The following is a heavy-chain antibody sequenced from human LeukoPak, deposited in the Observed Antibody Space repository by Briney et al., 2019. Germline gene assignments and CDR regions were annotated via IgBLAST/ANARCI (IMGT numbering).Heavy chain of an antibody. Sequence: GASVKVSCKASGYIFTSYNMYWVRQAPGQGLEWMGIINSSGGSTNYAQKFQGRVTMTEDKFTDTAYMELSSLRSEDTAVYYCATEHWNYLFDYWGQGTLVTVSS. CDR3: ATEHWNYLFDY. CDR2: INSSGGST. D-gene: IGHD1-7*01. CDR1: GYIFTSYN. V-gene: IGHV1-46*01. J-gene: IGHJ4*02.